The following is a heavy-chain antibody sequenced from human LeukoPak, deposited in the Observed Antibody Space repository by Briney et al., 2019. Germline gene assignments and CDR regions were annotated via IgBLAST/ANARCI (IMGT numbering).Heavy chain of an antibody. D-gene: IGHD6-13*01. V-gene: IGHV4-39*01. CDR1: GGSISSSSYY. Sequence: SETLSLTCTVSGGSISSSSYYWGWIRQSPGKGLEWIGSIYYSGSTYYSSSLQSRLAIAVDTSKNQFSLRPSSVTAADTAVYYCASCATSYSSTPFDYWGQGTLVTVSS. CDR3: ASCATSYSSTPFDY. J-gene: IGHJ4*02. CDR2: IYYSGST.